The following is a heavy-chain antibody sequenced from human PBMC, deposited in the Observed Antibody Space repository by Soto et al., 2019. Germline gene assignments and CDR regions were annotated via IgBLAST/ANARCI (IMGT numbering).Heavy chain of an antibody. D-gene: IGHD6-13*01. CDR1: GDSVSSGSYY. CDR2: VYYSGGA. CDR3: ARNRRSNSCLDY. V-gene: IGHV4-61*01. Sequence: ETXYLTFPVSGDSVSSGSYYWTWFRQPPWKGLEWSGYVYYSGGASYNPSLKSRVTISVHTSKNQFSLKLTSMTAADPAVYYFARNRRSNSCLDYWGQGTLVTVSS. J-gene: IGHJ4*02.